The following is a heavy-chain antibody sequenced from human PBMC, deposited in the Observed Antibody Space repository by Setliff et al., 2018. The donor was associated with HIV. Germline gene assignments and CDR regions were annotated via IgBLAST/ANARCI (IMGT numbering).Heavy chain of an antibody. J-gene: IGHJ4*02. CDR3: ARPYDSLYG. V-gene: IGHV4-34*01. Sequence: PSETLSLTCAVYGASFSGYYWAWIRQSPGTGLEWIGEINHRGATYYNPTLQSRVTISADTSKNQFYLKLTSVTAADTAIYYCARPYDSLYGWGQGVLVTVSS. D-gene: IGHD3-22*01. CDR2: INHRGAT. CDR1: GASFSGYY.